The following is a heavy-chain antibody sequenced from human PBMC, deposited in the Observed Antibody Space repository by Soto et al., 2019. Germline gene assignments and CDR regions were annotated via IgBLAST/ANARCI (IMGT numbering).Heavy chain of an antibody. V-gene: IGHV4-4*07. D-gene: IGHD3-10*01. CDR3: ARGLGGYVYYHGMDV. CDR2: IDTSGTT. J-gene: IGHJ6*02. Sequence: PSETLSLTCTVSGGSISSYYVSWIRQSAGKGLEWIGRIDTSGTTNYNPSPKSRVTMSVDASKNHFSLNLSSVTAADTAVYYCARGLGGYVYYHGMDVWGQGTTVTVSS. CDR1: GGSISSYY.